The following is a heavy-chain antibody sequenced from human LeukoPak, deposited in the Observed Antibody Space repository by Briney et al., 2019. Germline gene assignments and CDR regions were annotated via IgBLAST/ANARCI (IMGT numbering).Heavy chain of an antibody. Sequence: SETLSLTCTVSGGSISSGTYHWSWVRQYPGKGLEWIGHISYGGTTYYNPSLKSRVTISLDTSRNHFSLKLNSVTAEDTAVYYCAKGANIRLAAAVDYWGQGTLVTVSS. CDR2: ISYGGTT. J-gene: IGHJ4*02. CDR1: GGSISSGTYH. V-gene: IGHV4-31*03. D-gene: IGHD6-13*01. CDR3: AKGANIRLAAAVDY.